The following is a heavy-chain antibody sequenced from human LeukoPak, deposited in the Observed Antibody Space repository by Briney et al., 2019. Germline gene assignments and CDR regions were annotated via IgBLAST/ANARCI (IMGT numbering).Heavy chain of an antibody. J-gene: IGHJ4*02. V-gene: IGHV3-11*01. CDR3: TRFEYSSSYFDY. CDR1: GFTFSDYY. D-gene: IGHD6-6*01. CDR2: ISSSGSTI. Sequence: PGGSLRLSCAASGFTFSDYYMSWIRQAPGKGLEWVSHISSSGSTIYYADSVKGRFTISRDNAKNSLYLQMNSLRAEDTAVYYCTRFEYSSSYFDYWGQGTLVTVSS.